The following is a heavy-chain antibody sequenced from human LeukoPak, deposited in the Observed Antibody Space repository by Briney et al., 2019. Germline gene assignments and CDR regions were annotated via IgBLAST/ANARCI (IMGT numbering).Heavy chain of an antibody. CDR2: ISSSGSTI. J-gene: IGHJ4*02. Sequence: GGSLRLSCAASGFTFSNSAMSWIRQAPGKGLEWVSYISSSGSTIYYADSVKGRFTISRDNAKNSLYLQMNSLRAEDTAVYYCATMIVVVTLDYWGQGTLVTVSS. D-gene: IGHD3-22*01. V-gene: IGHV3-11*01. CDR3: ATMIVVVTLDY. CDR1: GFTFSNSA.